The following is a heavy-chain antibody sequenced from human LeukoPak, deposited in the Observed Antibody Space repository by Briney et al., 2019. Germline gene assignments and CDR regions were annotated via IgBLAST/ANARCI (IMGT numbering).Heavy chain of an antibody. CDR2: IYYSGST. D-gene: IGHD3-22*01. CDR3: AGGYYDSSGYYYNYYYGMDV. Sequence: SETLSLTCTVSGGSISSYYWSRIRQPPGKGLEWIGYIYYSGSTNYNPSLKSRVTISVDTSKNQFSLKLSSVTAADTAVYYRAGGYYDSSGYYYNYYYGMDVWGQGTTVTVSS. J-gene: IGHJ6*02. V-gene: IGHV4-59*01. CDR1: GGSISSYY.